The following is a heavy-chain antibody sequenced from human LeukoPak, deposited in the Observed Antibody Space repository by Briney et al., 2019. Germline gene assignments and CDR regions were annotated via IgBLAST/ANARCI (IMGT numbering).Heavy chain of an antibody. CDR2: IYYSGST. J-gene: IGHJ4*02. V-gene: IGHV4-61*01. Sequence: SETLSLTCTVSGGSVSSGSYYWSWIRQPPGKGLEGIGYIYYSGSTNYNPSLKSRVTISVDTSKNQFSLKLSSVTAADTAVYYCARAALLWFGESDYWGQGTLVTVSS. CDR1: GGSVSSGSYY. CDR3: ARAALLWFGESDY. D-gene: IGHD3-10*01.